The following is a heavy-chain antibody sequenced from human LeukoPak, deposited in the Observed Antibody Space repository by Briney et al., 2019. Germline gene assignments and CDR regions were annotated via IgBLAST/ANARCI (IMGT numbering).Heavy chain of an antibody. Sequence: ASVKVSCKASGYTFTSYGISWVRQAPGQGLEWMGWISAYKGNTNYAQKLQGRVTMTTDTSTSTAYMELRSLRSDDTAVYYCARGHYYDSSGYYLSWFDPWGQGTLVTVSS. CDR2: ISAYKGNT. CDR1: GYTFTSYG. CDR3: ARGHYYDSSGYYLSWFDP. J-gene: IGHJ5*02. D-gene: IGHD3-22*01. V-gene: IGHV1-18*01.